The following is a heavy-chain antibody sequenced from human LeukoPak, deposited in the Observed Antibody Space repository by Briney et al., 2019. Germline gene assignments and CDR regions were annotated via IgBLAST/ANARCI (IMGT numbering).Heavy chain of an antibody. J-gene: IGHJ6*02. D-gene: IGHD5-12*01. CDR3: ARVRGRGGYDSRYYYYGMDV. V-gene: IGHV1-69*13. CDR2: IIPIFGTA. Sequence: SVKVSCKASGGTFSSYAISWVRQAPGQGLEWMGGIIPIFGTANYAQKFQGRVTITADESTSTAYMELSSLRSEDTAVYYCARVRGRGGYDSRYYYYGMDVWGQGTTVTVSS. CDR1: GGTFSSYA.